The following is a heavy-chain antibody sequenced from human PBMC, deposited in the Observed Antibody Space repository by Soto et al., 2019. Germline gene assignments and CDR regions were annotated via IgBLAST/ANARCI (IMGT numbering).Heavy chain of an antibody. Sequence: QVQLQESGPGLVKPSETLSLTCTVSGGSISTYYWSWIRQPPGKGPQWIGYIDYSGSTNYNPSLKSRVTISVDRSKNQISLKLSSVTAADTAVYYCARGSYYDSSGPIDYWGRGTLVTVSS. D-gene: IGHD3-22*01. J-gene: IGHJ4*02. CDR3: ARGSYYDSSGPIDY. V-gene: IGHV4-59*01. CDR1: GGSISTYY. CDR2: IDYSGST.